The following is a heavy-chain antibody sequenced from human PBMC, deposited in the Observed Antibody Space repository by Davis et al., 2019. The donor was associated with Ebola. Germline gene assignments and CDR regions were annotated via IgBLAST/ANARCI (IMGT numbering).Heavy chain of an antibody. CDR3: ARVQGSTVTTLIAFDI. V-gene: IGHV4-34*01. CDR2: INHSGST. CDR1: GGSFSGYY. J-gene: IGHJ3*02. D-gene: IGHD4-17*01. Sequence: PSETLSLTCAVYGGSFSGYYWSWIRQPPGKGLEWIGEINHSGSTNYNPSLKSRVTISVDTSKNQFSLKLSSVTAADTAVYYCARVQGSTVTTLIAFDIWGQGTMVTVSS.